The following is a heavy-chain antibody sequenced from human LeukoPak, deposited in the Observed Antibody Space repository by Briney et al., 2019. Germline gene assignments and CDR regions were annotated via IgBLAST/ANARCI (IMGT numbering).Heavy chain of an antibody. D-gene: IGHD6-13*01. CDR3: AKDHVVAAAGDYYYYMDV. J-gene: IGHJ6*03. CDR2: ISGSGGST. V-gene: IGHV3-23*01. Sequence: GGSLRLSCAGSGFTFGGYGMHWFRQTPGKGLEWVSAISGSGGSTYYADSVKGRFTISRDNSKNTLYLQMNSLRAEDTAVYYCAKDHVVAAAGDYYYYMDVWGKGTTVTVSS. CDR1: GFTFGGYG.